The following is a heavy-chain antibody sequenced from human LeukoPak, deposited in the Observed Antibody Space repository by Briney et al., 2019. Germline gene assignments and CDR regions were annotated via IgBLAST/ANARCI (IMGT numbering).Heavy chain of an antibody. V-gene: IGHV3-20*04. CDR2: TNWDGAST. CDR1: GFRFDDYG. Sequence: GGSLRLSCAASGFRFDDYGMSWVRHVPGKGLEWVSGTNWDGASTGYADSVKGRFTISRDNVKNFLYLQMNSLRVEDTALYFCGRVYCSTTSCYDYYDYYMDVWGKGTTVTVSS. J-gene: IGHJ6*03. D-gene: IGHD2-2*01. CDR3: GRVYCSTTSCYDYYDYYMDV.